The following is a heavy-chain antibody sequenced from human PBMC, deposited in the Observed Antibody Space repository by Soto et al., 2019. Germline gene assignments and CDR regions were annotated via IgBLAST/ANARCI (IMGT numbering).Heavy chain of an antibody. D-gene: IGHD2-15*01. V-gene: IGHV3-23*01. CDR2: ISGSGGST. CDR1: GFTFSSYA. CDR3: AKKGGYCSGGSCFLYFDY. J-gene: IGHJ4*02. Sequence: LRLSCAASGFTFSSYAMSWVRQAPGKGLEWVSAISGSGGSTYYADSVKGRFTISRDNSKSTLYLQMNSLRAEDTAVYYCAKKGGYCSGGSCFLYFDYWGQGTLVTVS.